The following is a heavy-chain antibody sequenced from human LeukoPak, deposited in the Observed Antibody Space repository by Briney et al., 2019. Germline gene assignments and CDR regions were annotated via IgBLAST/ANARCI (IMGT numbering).Heavy chain of an antibody. CDR1: GFTFSSYW. CDR2: VNGDGSST. V-gene: IGHV3-74*01. D-gene: IGHD6-13*01. J-gene: IGHJ4*02. Sequence: GGSLRLSCAASGFTFSSYWMHWVRQAPGKGLVWVSRVNGDGSSTNYADSVKGRFTISRDNAKNTLYLQMNSPRAEDTAVYYCARDGIAAVDFDYWGQGILVTVSS. CDR3: ARDGIAAVDFDY.